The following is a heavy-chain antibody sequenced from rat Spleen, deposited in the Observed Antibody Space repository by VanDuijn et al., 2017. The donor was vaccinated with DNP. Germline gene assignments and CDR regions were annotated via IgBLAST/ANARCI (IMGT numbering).Heavy chain of an antibody. D-gene: IGHD1-11*01. CDR2: IYYDSSNK. Sequence: EVQLVESGGGLVQPGSSLKLSCVASGFAFSGYTMHWIRQSPKKGLEWIELIYYDSSNKYYADSVRGRLTISRDNSENTLFLEMNSLRSEDTAMYYCAKARDRGFFDYWGQGVMVTVSS. V-gene: IGHV5-50*01. CDR3: AKARDRGFFDY. J-gene: IGHJ2*01. CDR1: GFAFSGYT.